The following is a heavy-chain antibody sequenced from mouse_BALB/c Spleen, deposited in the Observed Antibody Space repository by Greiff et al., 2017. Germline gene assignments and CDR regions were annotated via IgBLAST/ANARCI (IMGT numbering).Heavy chain of an antibody. D-gene: IGHD2-1*01. Sequence: VQLKQSGPELVKPGASVKMSCKASGYTFTSYVMHWVKQKPGQGLEWIGYINPYNDGTKYNEKFKGKATLTSDKSSSTAYMELSSLTSEDSAVYYCARLRSYGKRDYYAMDYWGQGTSVTVSS. CDR2: INPYNDGT. CDR1: GYTFTSYV. CDR3: ARLRSYGKRDYYAMDY. V-gene: IGHV1-14*01. J-gene: IGHJ4*01.